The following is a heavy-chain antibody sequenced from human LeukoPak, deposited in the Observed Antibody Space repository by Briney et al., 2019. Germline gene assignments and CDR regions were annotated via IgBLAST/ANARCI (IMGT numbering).Heavy chain of an antibody. D-gene: IGHD1-26*01. V-gene: IGHV4-34*01. J-gene: IGHJ4*02. CDR2: INHSGST. CDR3: ARDDPIVGAGGRY. CDR1: GGSFSGYY. Sequence: SETLSLTCAVYGGSFSGYYWSWIRQPPGKGLEWIGEINHSGSTNYNPSLKSRVTISVDTSKNQFSLKLSSVTAADTAVYYCARDDPIVGAGGRYWGQGTLVTVSP.